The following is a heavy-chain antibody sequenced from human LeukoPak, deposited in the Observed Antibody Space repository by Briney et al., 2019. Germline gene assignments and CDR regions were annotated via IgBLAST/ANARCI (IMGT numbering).Heavy chain of an antibody. CDR1: GYTFTSYG. V-gene: IGHV1-18*01. Sequence: ASVTVSCKASGYTFTSYGISWVRQAPGQGLEWMGWISAYNGNTNYAQKLQGRVTMTTDTSTSTAYMELRSLRSDDTAVYYCARDLFSGSYLDYYGMDVWGQGTTVTVSS. J-gene: IGHJ6*02. D-gene: IGHD1-26*01. CDR3: ARDLFSGSYLDYYGMDV. CDR2: ISAYNGNT.